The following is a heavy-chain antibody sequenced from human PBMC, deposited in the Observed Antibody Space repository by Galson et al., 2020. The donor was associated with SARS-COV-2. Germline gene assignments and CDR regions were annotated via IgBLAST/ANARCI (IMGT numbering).Heavy chain of an antibody. CDR3: LAYSSSRQSY. Sequence: GESLKISCLASGFSFSDYAMHWVRQAPGKGLEYVSAISGNGGTSFYADSVNGRFTMSRDNSKNTFYLQMTGLTTDDTALYYCLAYSSSRQSYWGQGTLVIVSS. CDR2: ISGNGGTS. CDR1: GFSFSDYA. J-gene: IGHJ4*02. V-gene: IGHV3-64D*09. D-gene: IGHD6-6*01.